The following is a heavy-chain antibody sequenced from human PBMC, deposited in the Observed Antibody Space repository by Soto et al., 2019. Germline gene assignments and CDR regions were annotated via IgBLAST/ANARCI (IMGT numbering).Heavy chain of an antibody. V-gene: IGHV4-39*01. D-gene: IGHD3-3*01. CDR2: IYYSGST. CDR1: GGSISSSSYY. J-gene: IGHJ3*02. CDR3: ARTQRDTIFGVLHGPLAI. Sequence: SETLSLTCTVSGGSISSSSYYWGWIRQPPGKGLEWIGSIYYSGSTYYNPSLKSRVTISVDTSKNQFSLKLSSVTAADTAVYYCARTQRDTIFGVLHGPLAIWGQGTMVTVSS.